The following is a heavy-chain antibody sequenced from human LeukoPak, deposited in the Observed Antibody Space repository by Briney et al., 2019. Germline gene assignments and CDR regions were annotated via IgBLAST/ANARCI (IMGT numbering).Heavy chain of an antibody. CDR3: ARRFGGSLIDY. Sequence: ASVKVSCKASGYTFTSYDINWVRQATGQGLEWMGWMNPNSGNTDYAQRFQGRVTMTRNTSIRTAYMELSSLRSEDTAVYYCARRFGGSLIDYWGQGTLVTVSS. CDR2: MNPNSGNT. J-gene: IGHJ4*02. D-gene: IGHD3-10*01. CDR1: GYTFTSYD. V-gene: IGHV1-8*01.